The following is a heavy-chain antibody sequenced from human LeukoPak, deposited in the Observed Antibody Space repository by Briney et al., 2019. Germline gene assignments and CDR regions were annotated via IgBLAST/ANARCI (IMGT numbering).Heavy chain of an antibody. V-gene: IGHV1-46*01. J-gene: IGHJ5*02. D-gene: IGHD3-10*01. CDR2: INPSGGST. Sequence: ATVKVSCKASGYTFTSYYMHWVRQAPGQGLEWRGIINPSGGSTSYAQKFRGRVTMTRDTSTSTVYMELRSLRSDDTAVYYCAREFAGYYGSGSYLNWFDPWGQGTLVTVSS. CDR1: GYTFTSYY. CDR3: AREFAGYYGSGSYLNWFDP.